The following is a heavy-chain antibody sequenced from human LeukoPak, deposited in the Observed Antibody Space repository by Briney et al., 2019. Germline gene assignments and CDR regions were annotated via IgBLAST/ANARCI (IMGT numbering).Heavy chain of an antibody. Sequence: GRSLRLSCAASGFTFSNYGMHWVRQAPGKGLEWVAVISYDGSNKYYADSVKGRFTISRDNSKNTLYLQMNSLRAEDTAVYYCAKDHVRYCSGDSCYTFDCWGRGTLVTVSS. CDR1: GFTFSNYG. CDR3: AKDHVRYCSGDSCYTFDC. D-gene: IGHD2-15*01. J-gene: IGHJ4*02. V-gene: IGHV3-30*18. CDR2: ISYDGSNK.